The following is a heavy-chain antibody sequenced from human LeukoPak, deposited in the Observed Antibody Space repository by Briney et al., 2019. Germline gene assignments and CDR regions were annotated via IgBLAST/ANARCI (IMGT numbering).Heavy chain of an antibody. V-gene: IGHV4-38-2*01. Sequence: SETLSLTCAVSGYSISSGYYWGWIRPPPGKGLEWIGSIYHSGSTYYNPSLKSRVTISVDTSKNQFSLKLSSVTAAGTAVYYCASIVVVPAAPSYYYYMDVWGKGTTVTVSS. CDR1: GYSISSGYY. CDR2: IYHSGST. D-gene: IGHD2-2*01. CDR3: ASIVVVPAAPSYYYYMDV. J-gene: IGHJ6*03.